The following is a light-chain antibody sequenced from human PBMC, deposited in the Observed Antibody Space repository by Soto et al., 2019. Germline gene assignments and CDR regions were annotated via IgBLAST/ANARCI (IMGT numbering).Light chain of an antibody. CDR1: QSLLYSDGNTY. J-gene: IGKJ5*01. V-gene: IGKV2-30*01. CDR3: MQGTHWPIT. CDR2: EVS. Sequence: DVVMTQSPLSLPVTLGQPASISCRSSQSLLYSDGNTYLGWFQQRPGQSPRRLIYEVSKRDSGVPDRFSGSGSGTDFTLKISRVEAEDVAVYYCMQGTHWPITFGQGTRLEIK.